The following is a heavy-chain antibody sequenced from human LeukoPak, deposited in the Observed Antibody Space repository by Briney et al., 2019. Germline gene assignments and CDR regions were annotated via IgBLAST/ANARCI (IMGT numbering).Heavy chain of an antibody. D-gene: IGHD1-26*01. CDR1: GFTFDDYA. V-gene: IGHV3-9*01. CDR3: ARTLRARSGGQGD. Sequence: GRSLRLSCAASGFTFDDYAMHWVRQAPGKGLEWVSGISWNSGSIGYADSVKGRFTISRDNAKNSLYLQMNSLRAEDTAVYYCARTLRARSGGQGDWGQGTLVTVSS. J-gene: IGHJ4*02. CDR2: ISWNSGSI.